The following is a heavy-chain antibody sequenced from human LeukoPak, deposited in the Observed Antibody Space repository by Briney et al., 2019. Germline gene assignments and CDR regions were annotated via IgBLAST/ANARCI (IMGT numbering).Heavy chain of an antibody. CDR1: GFTFSSYC. J-gene: IGHJ4*02. Sequence: RGSLSLTCAASGFTFSSYCRHWVRQAPGKGLVWVSRINSDGSSTTYADSVKGRFTSSRDNAKNTAYLQMNSLRAEDTAVYYCARGRSSVSHFDHWGQGTLVTVSS. CDR2: INSDGSST. V-gene: IGHV3-74*01. CDR3: ARGRSSVSHFDH. D-gene: IGHD6-13*01.